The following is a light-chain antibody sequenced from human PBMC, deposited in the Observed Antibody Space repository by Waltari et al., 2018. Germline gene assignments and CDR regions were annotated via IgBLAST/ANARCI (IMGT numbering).Light chain of an antibody. V-gene: IGLV3-21*04. J-gene: IGLJ2*01. CDR1: NIGRKR. CDR2: FEN. CDR3: QVWDSRSDRA. Sequence: SYVLTQPPSVSVAPGKTATITCGGGNIGRKRVHGDQQKAGQAPGLVIYFENDRPPGVTERVAGCNSGDAATLTISRVEAGDEADYYCQVWDSRSDRAFGGGTKLTVL.